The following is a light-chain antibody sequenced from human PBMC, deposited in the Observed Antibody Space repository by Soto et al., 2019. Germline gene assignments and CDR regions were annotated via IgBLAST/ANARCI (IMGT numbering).Light chain of an antibody. Sequence: QSALTQPASVSGSPGQSVTISCTGTTTDVGSYNLVSWYQQHPGEAPKLIISANSERPSGVSYRFSGSKSGNTASLTISGLQADDEADYFCCSYAASGTWVFGGGTKLPS. CDR1: TTDVGSYNL. J-gene: IGLJ3*02. CDR2: ANS. V-gene: IGLV2-23*01. CDR3: CSYAASGTWV.